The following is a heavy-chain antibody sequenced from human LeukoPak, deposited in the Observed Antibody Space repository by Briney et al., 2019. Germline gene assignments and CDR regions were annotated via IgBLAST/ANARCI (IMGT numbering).Heavy chain of an antibody. CDR2: INHSGST. CDR3: ASKVAGRVDAFDI. CDR1: GGSFSGYY. D-gene: IGHD6-19*01. Sequence: SETLSLTCAVYGGSFSGYYWSWIRQPPGKGLEWIGEINHSGSTNYNPSLKSRVTISVDTSKNQFSLKLSSVTAADTAVYYCASKVAGRVDAFDIWGQGTMVTVSS. V-gene: IGHV4-34*01. J-gene: IGHJ3*02.